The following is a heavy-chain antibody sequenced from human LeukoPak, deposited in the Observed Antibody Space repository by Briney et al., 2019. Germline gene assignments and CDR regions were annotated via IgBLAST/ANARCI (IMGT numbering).Heavy chain of an antibody. V-gene: IGHV3-21*01. D-gene: IGHD3-10*01. J-gene: IGHJ4*02. CDR2: ISSSSTYT. Sequence: GGSLRLSCAASGFTFSSYNMNWVRQAPGKGLEWVSSISSSSTYTYYADSVKGRFTISRDDAKNSLYLQMNSLRAEDTAVYYCARAISMVRGVDYWGQGTLVTVSS. CDR1: GFTFSSYN. CDR3: ARAISMVRGVDY.